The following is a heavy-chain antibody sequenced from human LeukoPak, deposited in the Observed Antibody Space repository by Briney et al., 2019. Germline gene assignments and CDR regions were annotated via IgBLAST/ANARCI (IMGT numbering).Heavy chain of an antibody. J-gene: IGHJ6*02. CDR1: GGSFSGYY. V-gene: IGHV4-59*01. Sequence: SETLSLTCAVYGGSFSGYYWSWIRQPPGKGLEWIGYIYYSGSTNYNPSLKSRVTISVDTSKNQFSLKLSSVTAADTAVYYCARVGSSSSHYYYYGMDVWGQGTTVTVSS. CDR2: IYYSGST. CDR3: ARVGSSSSHYYYYGMDV. D-gene: IGHD6-6*01.